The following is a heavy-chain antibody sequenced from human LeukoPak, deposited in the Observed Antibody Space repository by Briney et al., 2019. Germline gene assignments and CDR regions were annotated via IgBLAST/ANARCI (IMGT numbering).Heavy chain of an antibody. J-gene: IGHJ5*02. V-gene: IGHV4-34*01. CDR3: ARGQVPAARGYNWFDP. D-gene: IGHD2-2*01. CDR2: VNARGDT. Sequence: SETLSLTCAVYGWSFNDYYWNWIRQPQGMGLEWIGEVNARGDTNYNPSLKSRVTISVDTSKNQFSLRLTSMIAADTAVYYCARGQVPAARGYNWFDPWGQGTLVTVSS. CDR1: GWSFNDYY.